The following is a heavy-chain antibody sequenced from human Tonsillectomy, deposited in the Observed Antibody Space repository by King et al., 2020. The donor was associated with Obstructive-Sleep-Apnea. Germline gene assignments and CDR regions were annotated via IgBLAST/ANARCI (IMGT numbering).Heavy chain of an antibody. J-gene: IGHJ3*02. Sequence: VQLVESGGGVVQPGRSLRLSCAASGLTFSSFAMHWVRQAPGKGLEWVAVISYDASHKFYADSVKGRFTISRDNSKNTLFLQMNGLRAEDTAIYYCARGVVVTGIRAFDIWGQGTLVTVSS. CDR2: ISYDASHK. CDR3: ARGVVVTGIRAFDI. D-gene: IGHD2-21*02. CDR1: GLTFSSFA. V-gene: IGHV3-30*04.